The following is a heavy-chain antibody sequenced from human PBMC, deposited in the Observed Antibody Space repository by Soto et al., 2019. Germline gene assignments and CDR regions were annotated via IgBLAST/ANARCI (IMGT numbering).Heavy chain of an antibody. D-gene: IGHD6-13*01. Sequence: SETLSLTCAVYGGSFSGYCWSWIRQPPGKGLEWIGEINHSGSTNYNPSLKSRVTISVDTSKNQFSLKLSSVTAADTAVYYCARAGARIAAAGLSFDYWGQGTLVTVSS. J-gene: IGHJ4*02. CDR1: GGSFSGYC. CDR3: ARAGARIAAAGLSFDY. V-gene: IGHV4-34*01. CDR2: INHSGST.